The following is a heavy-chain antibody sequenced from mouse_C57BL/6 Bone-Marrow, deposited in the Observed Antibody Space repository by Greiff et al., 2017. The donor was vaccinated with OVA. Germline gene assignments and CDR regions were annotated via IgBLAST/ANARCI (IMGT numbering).Heavy chain of an antibody. CDR3: ARDDYYGSSPFAY. D-gene: IGHD1-1*01. J-gene: IGHJ3*01. Sequence: VKLQESGAELARPGASVKLSCKASGYTFTSYGISWVKQRTGQGLEWIGEIYPRSGNTYYNEKFKGKATLTADKSYSTAYMELRSLTSEDSAVYFCARDDYYGSSPFAYWGQGTLVTVSA. CDR1: GYTFTSYG. V-gene: IGHV1-81*01. CDR2: IYPRSGNT.